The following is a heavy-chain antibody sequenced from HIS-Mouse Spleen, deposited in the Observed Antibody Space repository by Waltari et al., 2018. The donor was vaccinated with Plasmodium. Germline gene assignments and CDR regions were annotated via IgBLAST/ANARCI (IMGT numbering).Heavy chain of an antibody. D-gene: IGHD1-26*01. CDR1: GCSISSSSYY. CDR3: ARRGGSYYYFDY. CDR2: NYYRRST. Sequence: QLQLQESGPGLVKPSETLSLTCTVSGCSISSSSYYWGWIRPPPGKGLEWVGRNYYRRSTYDNPALKSRVTISVGTSKNQFSLKLSSVTAADTAVYYCARRGGSYYYFDYWGQGTLVTVSS. J-gene: IGHJ4*02. V-gene: IGHV4-39*01.